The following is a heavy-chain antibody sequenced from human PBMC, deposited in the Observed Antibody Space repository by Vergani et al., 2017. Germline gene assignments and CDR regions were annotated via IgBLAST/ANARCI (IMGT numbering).Heavy chain of an antibody. J-gene: IGHJ6*02. CDR1: GFTFSSYS. D-gene: IGHD6-25*01. CDR2: ISSSSCYI. Sequence: ELQLVESGGGLVKPGGSLRLSCAASGFTFSSYSMNWVRQAPGKGLDWVSSISSSSCYIYYADSVKGRFTISRDSGENSLFLQMNSLSAEDTAVYYCGRGAAGAQNFDYYSMDVWGHGATVTVSS. CDR3: GRGAAGAQNFDYYSMDV. V-gene: IGHV3-21*01.